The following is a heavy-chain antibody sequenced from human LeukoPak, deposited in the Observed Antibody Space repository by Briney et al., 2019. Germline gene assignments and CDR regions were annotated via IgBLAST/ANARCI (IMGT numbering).Heavy chain of an antibody. CDR3: AKGLLWFGGNIDY. D-gene: IGHD3-10*01. CDR2: ISWNSGSI. Sequence: GGSLRLSCAASGFTFDDYAMHWVRQAPGKGLEWVSGISWNSGSIGYADSVKGRFTISRDNAKNSLYLQMNSLRAEDTALYYCAKGLLWFGGNIDYWGQGTLVTVSS. V-gene: IGHV3-9*01. CDR1: GFTFDDYA. J-gene: IGHJ4*02.